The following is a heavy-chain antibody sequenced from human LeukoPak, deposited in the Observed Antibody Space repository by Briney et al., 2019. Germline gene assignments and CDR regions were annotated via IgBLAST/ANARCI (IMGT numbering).Heavy chain of an antibody. J-gene: IGHJ3*01. D-gene: IGHD2-2*01. CDR1: GFTVSSNY. CDR2: LYTGGTT. V-gene: IGHV3-66*01. CDR3: ARDGGYCSSTNCYLGV. Sequence: GGSLRLSCAASGFTVSSNYMSWVRQAPGKGLEWVSVLYTGGTTHYADSVKGRFTISRDNAKNSLYLQMNSLRAEDTAVYYCARDGGYCSSTNCYLGVWGQGTMVTVSS.